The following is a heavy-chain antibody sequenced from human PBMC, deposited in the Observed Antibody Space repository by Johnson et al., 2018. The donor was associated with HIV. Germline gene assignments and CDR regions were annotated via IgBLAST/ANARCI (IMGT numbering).Heavy chain of an antibody. D-gene: IGHD3-22*01. Sequence: VQLVESGGGVVRPGGSLRLSCAASGFTFSSYAMHWVRQTPGKGLEGVSGMSWNSGSIGYADSVKGRFTISRDNAKNSLYLQMNSLRAEDTALYYCAKDSLYYYDSSGYYAFDIWGQGTMVTVSS. CDR1: GFTFSSYA. V-gene: IGHV3-9*01. CDR2: MSWNSGSI. J-gene: IGHJ3*02. CDR3: AKDSLYYYDSSGYYAFDI.